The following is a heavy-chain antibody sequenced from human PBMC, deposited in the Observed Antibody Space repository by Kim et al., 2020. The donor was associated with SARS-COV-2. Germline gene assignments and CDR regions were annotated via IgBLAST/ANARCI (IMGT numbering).Heavy chain of an antibody. CDR3: ARGGAASGSYYAGIFDY. CDR2: IGTAGDT. CDR1: GFTFSSYD. Sequence: GGSLRLSCAASGFTFSSYDMHWVRQATGKGLEWVSAIGTAGDTYYPGSVKGRFTISRENAKNSLYLQMNSLRAGDTAVYYCARGGAASGSYYAGIFDYWGQGTLVTVSS. D-gene: IGHD1-26*01. V-gene: IGHV3-13*01. J-gene: IGHJ4*02.